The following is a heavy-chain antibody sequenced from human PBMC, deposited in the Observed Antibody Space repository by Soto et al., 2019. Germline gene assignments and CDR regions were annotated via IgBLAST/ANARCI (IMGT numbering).Heavy chain of an antibody. CDR2: IYYSGST. CDR3: AREDTRDYYGMDV. V-gene: IGHV4-30-4*01. D-gene: IGHD5-18*01. J-gene: IGHJ6*02. CDR1: GGSISSGDYY. Sequence: SETLSLTCTVSGGSISSGDYYWSWIRQPPGKGLEWIGYIYYSGSTYYNPSLKSRVTISVDTSKNQFSLKLSSVTAADTAVYYCAREDTRDYYGMDVWGQGTTVTVS.